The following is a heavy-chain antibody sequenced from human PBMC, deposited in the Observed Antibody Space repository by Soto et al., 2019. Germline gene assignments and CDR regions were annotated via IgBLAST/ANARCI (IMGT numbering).Heavy chain of an antibody. CDR1: GFTFTRYS. V-gene: IGHV3-21*01. CDR3: ARGPRHYDFWSGYNYYYGMDV. Sequence: WGSLRLSCAASGFTFTRYSISCFRHSPFKWLEWVSSISSTTNYIYYADSVKGRFTISRDNAKNSLYLQMNSLRDEDTAVYYCARGPRHYDFWSGYNYYYGMDVWGQGTTVTVSS. J-gene: IGHJ6*02. D-gene: IGHD3-3*01. CDR2: ISSTTNYI.